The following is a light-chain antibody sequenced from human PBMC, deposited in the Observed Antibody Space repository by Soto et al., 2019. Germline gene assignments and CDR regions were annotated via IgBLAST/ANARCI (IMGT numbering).Light chain of an antibody. CDR2: ATS. CDR1: QSVSFY. V-gene: IGKV3-11*01. Sequence: VLTQSPATLSLSPGERATLSCRASQSVSFYLAWYQQKPGQAPRLLIYATSKRAPGIPARFSGSGSVTDFTLAITSVEPEDCAVYYCQQRNDWPPATFGGGTKVEIK. CDR3: QQRNDWPPAT. J-gene: IGKJ4*01.